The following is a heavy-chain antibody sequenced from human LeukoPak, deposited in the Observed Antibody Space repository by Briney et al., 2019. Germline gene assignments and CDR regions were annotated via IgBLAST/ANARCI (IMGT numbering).Heavy chain of an antibody. J-gene: IGHJ4*02. V-gene: IGHV3-23*01. D-gene: IGHD2-21*01. CDR1: GFTFRHYD. CDR3: MKLPTMIIVIDTDFEY. CDR2: INTSGGST. Sequence: GGSLRLSCVVSGFTFRHYDMSWVRQSPGKGLEWVSSINTSGGSTYYADSLQGGFTISRDNSKNTLHLQMNNVRAEDTALYYCMKLPTMIIVIDTDFEYWGQGAQVTVSS.